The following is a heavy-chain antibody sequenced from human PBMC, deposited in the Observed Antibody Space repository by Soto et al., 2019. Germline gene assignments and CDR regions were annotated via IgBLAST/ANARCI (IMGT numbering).Heavy chain of an antibody. D-gene: IGHD3-22*01. CDR2: IIPIFGTA. CDR3: ARARGMIVVVSDDAFDI. CDR1: GGTFSSYA. J-gene: IGHJ3*02. V-gene: IGHV1-69*06. Sequence: QVQLVQSGAEVKKPGSSVKVSCKASGGTFSSYAISWVRQAPGQGLEWMGGIIPIFGTANYAQKFQGRVTITADKSTSTAYMELSRLRSEDKGVYYCARARGMIVVVSDDAFDIWGQGTMVTVSS.